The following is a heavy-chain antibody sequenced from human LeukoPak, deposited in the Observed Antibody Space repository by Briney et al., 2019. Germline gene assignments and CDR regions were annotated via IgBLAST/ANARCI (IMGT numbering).Heavy chain of an antibody. CDR2: INPNSGGT. CDR1: GYTFTGYY. V-gene: IGHV1-2*06. Sequence: ASVKVSCKASGYTFTGYYMHWVRQAPGQGLEWMGRINPNSGGTNYAQKFQGRVTMTRDTSISTAYMELSRPRSDDTAVYYCAREGVATNYNLDYWGQGTLVTVSS. J-gene: IGHJ4*02. D-gene: IGHD5-12*01. CDR3: AREGVATNYNLDY.